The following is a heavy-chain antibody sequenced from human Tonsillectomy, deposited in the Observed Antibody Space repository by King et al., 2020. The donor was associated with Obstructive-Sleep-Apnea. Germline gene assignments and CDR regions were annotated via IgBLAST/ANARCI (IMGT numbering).Heavy chain of an antibody. CDR3: ARDRPEGYCSGGSCSLGYFDY. CDR2: IIPIFGTA. J-gene: IGHJ4*02. Sequence: VQLVESGAEVKKPGSSVKVSCKASGGTFSSYAISWVRQAPGQGLEWMGGIIPIFGTANYAQKFQGRVTITADESTSTAYMELSSLGSEDTAVYYCARDRPEGYCSGGSCSLGYFDYWGQGTLVTVSS. V-gene: IGHV1-69*01. D-gene: IGHD2-15*01. CDR1: GGTFSSYA.